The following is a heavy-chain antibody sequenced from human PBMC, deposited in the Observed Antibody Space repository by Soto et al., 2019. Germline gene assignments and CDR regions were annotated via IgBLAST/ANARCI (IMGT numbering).Heavy chain of an antibody. V-gene: IGHV3-49*03. CDR3: TRAGRQLWLRAVVY. D-gene: IGHD5-18*01. CDR2: IRSKAYGGTT. Sequence: PGGSLRLSCTASGFTFGDYAMSWFRQAPGKGLEWVGFIRSKAYGGTTEYAASVKGRFTISRDDSKSIAYLQMNSLKTEDTAVYYCTRAGRQLWLRAVVYWGQGTLVTVSS. CDR1: GFTFGDYA. J-gene: IGHJ4*02.